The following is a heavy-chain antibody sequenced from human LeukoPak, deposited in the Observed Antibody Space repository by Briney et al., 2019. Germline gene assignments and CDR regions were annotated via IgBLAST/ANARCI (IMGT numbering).Heavy chain of an antibody. CDR3: ATAEQLV. J-gene: IGHJ4*02. Sequence: VSVKVSCRVSGDTLTEISIHWVRHTPGKGLEWMGGLHPEDREVIYAQKFQGRVTMTEDSSTDTAYMDLRSLRSEDTAVYYCATAEQLVWGQGTLVTVSS. V-gene: IGHV1-24*01. CDR2: LHPEDREV. D-gene: IGHD6-6*01. CDR1: GDTLTEIS.